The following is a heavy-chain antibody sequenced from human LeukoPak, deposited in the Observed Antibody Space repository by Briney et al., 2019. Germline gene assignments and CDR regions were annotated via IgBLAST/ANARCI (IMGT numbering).Heavy chain of an antibody. Sequence: SGPTLVNPTQTLTLTCTFSGFSLSTSGVGVGWIRQPPGKALEWLALIYWDDDKRYSPSLKSRLTITKDTSKNQVVLTMTNMDPVDTATYYCAHRRARVLLWFGELLDSSWFDPWGQGTLVTVSS. D-gene: IGHD3-10*01. CDR2: IYWDDDK. CDR3: AHRRARVLLWFGELLDSSWFDP. CDR1: GFSLSTSGVG. J-gene: IGHJ5*02. V-gene: IGHV2-5*02.